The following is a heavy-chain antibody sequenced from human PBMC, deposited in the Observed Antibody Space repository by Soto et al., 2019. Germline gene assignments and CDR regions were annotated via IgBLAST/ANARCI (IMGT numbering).Heavy chain of an antibody. CDR1: GGTFSSYA. V-gene: IGHV1-69*06. J-gene: IGHJ4*02. D-gene: IGHD6-6*01. CDR2: IIPIFGTA. Sequence: QVQLVQSGAEVKKPGSSVKVSCKASGGTFSSYAISWVRQAPGQGLEWMGGIIPIFGTANYAQKFQGRVTITAEKSTRTAYMELSSRRCEDTAVYYCARVYSSSPIPPLWGQGTLVTVSS. CDR3: ARVYSSSPIPPL.